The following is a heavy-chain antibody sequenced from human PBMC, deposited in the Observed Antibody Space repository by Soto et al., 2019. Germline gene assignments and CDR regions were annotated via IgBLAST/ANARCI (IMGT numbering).Heavy chain of an antibody. V-gene: IGHV3-30*18. CDR1: GFTFSSYG. CDR3: AKDLGDIVVVVAATPDYYYGMDV. D-gene: IGHD2-15*01. Sequence: GGSLRLSCAASGFTFSSYGMHWVRQAPGKGLEWVAVISYDGSNKYYADSVKGRFTISRDNSKNTRYRQMNSLRAEETAVYYCAKDLGDIVVVVAATPDYYYGMDVWGQGTTVTVSS. J-gene: IGHJ6*02. CDR2: ISYDGSNK.